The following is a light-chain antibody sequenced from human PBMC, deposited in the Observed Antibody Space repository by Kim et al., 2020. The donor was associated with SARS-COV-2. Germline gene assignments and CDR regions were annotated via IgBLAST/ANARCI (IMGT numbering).Light chain of an antibody. CDR1: QDISTH. CDR3: QHYDDRPPFT. V-gene: IGKV1-33*01. Sequence: GDRVTITCQASQDISTHLNWYQQKPGKAPELLISDASTLEYGVPSRFSGSGSGTDFTFTISRLQPEDIASYYCQHYDDRPPFTFGPGTKVDIK. CDR2: DAS. J-gene: IGKJ3*01.